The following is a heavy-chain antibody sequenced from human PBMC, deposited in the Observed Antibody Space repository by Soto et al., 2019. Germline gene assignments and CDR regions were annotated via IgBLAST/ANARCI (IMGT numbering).Heavy chain of an antibody. CDR2: ISYDGSNK. J-gene: IGHJ6*02. D-gene: IGHD6-13*01. V-gene: IGHV3-30*01. Sequence: LRLSCAASGFTFSSYAMHWVRQAPGKGLEWVAVISYDGSNKYYADSVKGRFTISRDNSKNTLYLQMNSLRAEDTAVYYCAGDIGPAGSEYYYYYGMDVWGQGTTVTVSS. CDR3: AGDIGPAGSEYYYYYGMDV. CDR1: GFTFSSYA.